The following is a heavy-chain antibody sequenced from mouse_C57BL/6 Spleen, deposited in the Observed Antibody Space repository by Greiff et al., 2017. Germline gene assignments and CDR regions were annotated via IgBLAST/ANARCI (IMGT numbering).Heavy chain of an antibody. CDR3: ARSCGNYVYFDY. D-gene: IGHD2-1*01. V-gene: IGHV1-55*01. CDR1: GYTFTSYW. J-gene: IGHJ2*01. Sequence: QVQLQQSGAELVKPGASVKMSCKASGYTFTSYWITWVKQRPGQGLEWIGDIYPGSGSTNYNEKFKSKATLTVDTSSSTAYMQLSSLTSEDSAVYYCARSCGNYVYFDYWGQGTTLTVSS. CDR2: IYPGSGST.